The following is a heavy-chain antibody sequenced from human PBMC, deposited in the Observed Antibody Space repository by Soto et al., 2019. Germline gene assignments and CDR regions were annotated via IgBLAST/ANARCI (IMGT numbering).Heavy chain of an antibody. J-gene: IGHJ4*02. D-gene: IGHD4-17*01. CDR1: GFTFSTYA. CDR2: ISGNGEII. Sequence: TGGSLRLSCAASGFTFSTYAIHWIRRAPGKGLEWISYISGNGEIIQYAASARGRFTISRDNAENSVYLEMDSLRAEDTALYYCARDVDADFRTDFDYWGRGTLVTVSS. V-gene: IGHV3-11*01. CDR3: ARDVDADFRTDFDY.